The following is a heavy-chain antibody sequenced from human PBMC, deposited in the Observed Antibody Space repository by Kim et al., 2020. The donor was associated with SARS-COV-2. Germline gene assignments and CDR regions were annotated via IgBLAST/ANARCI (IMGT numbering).Heavy chain of an antibody. Sequence: GGSLRLSCAASGFTFSSYGMHWVRQAPGKGLEWVAVIWYDGSNKYYADSVKGRFTISRDNSKNTLYLQMNSLRAEDTAVYYCARGYCSGGSCYLNWYYFDYWGQGTLVTVSS. D-gene: IGHD2-15*01. CDR2: IWYDGSNK. CDR1: GFTFSSYG. V-gene: IGHV3-33*01. J-gene: IGHJ4*02. CDR3: ARGYCSGGSCYLNWYYFDY.